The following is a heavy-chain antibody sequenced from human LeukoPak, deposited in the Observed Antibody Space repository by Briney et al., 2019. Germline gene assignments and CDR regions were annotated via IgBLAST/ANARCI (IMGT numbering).Heavy chain of an antibody. CDR3: ARHRAETATITDDTFDM. J-gene: IGHJ3*02. D-gene: IGHD5-24*01. CDR2: INHSGNT. Sequence: TASETLSLTCTVSGGPISGSSYYWGWIRQPPGKGLEWNGEINHSGNTNYNSSLKSRVTISVDTSKNQFSLKLSSVTAADTAVYYCARHRAETATITDDTFDMWGQGTMVTVSS. CDR1: GGPISGSSYY. V-gene: IGHV4-39*07.